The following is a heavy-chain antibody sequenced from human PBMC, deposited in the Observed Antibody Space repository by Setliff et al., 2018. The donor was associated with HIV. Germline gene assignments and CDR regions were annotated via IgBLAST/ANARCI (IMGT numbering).Heavy chain of an antibody. CDR1: GGSISSYY. D-gene: IGHD3-9*01. CDR2: IYTSGIT. Sequence: SETLSLTCTVSGGSISSYYWSWIRLPPGKGLEWIGYIYTSGITNYNPSLKSRVTMSVDTSKNQFSLKLSSVTAADTAVYYCARGVRGYGEIRYFFYYYYMDVWGKGTTVTVSS. V-gene: IGHV4-4*08. J-gene: IGHJ6*03. CDR3: ARGVRGYGEIRYFFYYYYMDV.